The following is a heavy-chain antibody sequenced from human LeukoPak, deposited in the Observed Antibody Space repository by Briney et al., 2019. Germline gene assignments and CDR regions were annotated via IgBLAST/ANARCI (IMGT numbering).Heavy chain of an antibody. CDR2: VSFDSYND. CDR3: VKGKWEDNHYYFGLDV. CDR1: GLTFSKYG. Sequence: TGGSLRLSCAASGLTFSKYGMHWVRQAPGKGLEWVAVVSFDSYNDYYGDSVTGRFTISRDNSKNTVDLEMNNLRPEDTAVYFCVKGKWEDNHYYFGLDVWGPGTTVIVAS. V-gene: IGHV3-30*18. J-gene: IGHJ6*02. D-gene: IGHD1-26*01.